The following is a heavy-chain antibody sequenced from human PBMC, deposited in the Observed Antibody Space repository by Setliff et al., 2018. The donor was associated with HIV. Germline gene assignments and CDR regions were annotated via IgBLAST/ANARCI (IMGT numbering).Heavy chain of an antibody. CDR1: GFTFSSYW. Sequence: PGGSLRLSCAASGFTFSSYWMSWVRQAPGKGLEWVANIKQDGSEKYYVDSVKGRFTISRDNAKNSLYLQMNSLRAEDTAVYYCARSGPRDHDFWYDQSRRYFDLWGRGTLVTRLL. CDR2: IKQDGSEK. D-gene: IGHD3-3*01. J-gene: IGHJ2*01. V-gene: IGHV3-7*01. CDR3: ARSGPRDHDFWYDQSRRYFDL.